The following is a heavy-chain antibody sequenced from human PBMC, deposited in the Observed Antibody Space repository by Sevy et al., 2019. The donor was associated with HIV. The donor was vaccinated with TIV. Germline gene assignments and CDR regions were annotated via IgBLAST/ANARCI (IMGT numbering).Heavy chain of an antibody. CDR3: AREGRVVVPAAMIRYYYYGMDV. V-gene: IGHV3-7*01. CDR2: IKQDGSEK. Sequence: GGSLRLSCAASGFTFSSYWMSWVRQAPGKGLEWVANIKQDGSEKYYVDSVKGRFTISRDNAENSLYLQMNSPRAEDTAVYCCAREGRVVVPAAMIRYYYYGMDVWGQGTTVTVSS. D-gene: IGHD2-2*01. CDR1: GFTFSSYW. J-gene: IGHJ6*02.